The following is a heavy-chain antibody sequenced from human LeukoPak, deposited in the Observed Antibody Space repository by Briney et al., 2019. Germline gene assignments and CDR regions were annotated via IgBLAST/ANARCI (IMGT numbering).Heavy chain of an antibody. J-gene: IGHJ4*02. Sequence: ASVKVSRKASGYTFTSYYMHWVRQAPGQGLEWMGIINPSGGSTSYAQKFQGRVTMTRDTSTSTVYMELSSLRTEDTAVYYCARSDTAMARDYWGQGTLVTVSS. D-gene: IGHD5-18*01. V-gene: IGHV1-46*03. CDR1: GYTFTSYY. CDR2: INPSGGST. CDR3: ARSDTAMARDY.